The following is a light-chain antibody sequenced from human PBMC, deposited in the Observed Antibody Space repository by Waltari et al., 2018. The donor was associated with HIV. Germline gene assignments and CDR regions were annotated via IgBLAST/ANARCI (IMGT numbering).Light chain of an antibody. Sequence: DIVLTQSPATLSLSPGERATLSCRASQSISSNLAWYQQKPGQAPRLLIYDASTRATGIPARFSGSGSGTEFTLTISRLEPEDSAVYYCQQYGRSPLTFGGGTKVAIK. CDR2: DAS. CDR3: QQYGRSPLT. J-gene: IGKJ4*01. V-gene: IGKV3-20*01. CDR1: QSISSN.